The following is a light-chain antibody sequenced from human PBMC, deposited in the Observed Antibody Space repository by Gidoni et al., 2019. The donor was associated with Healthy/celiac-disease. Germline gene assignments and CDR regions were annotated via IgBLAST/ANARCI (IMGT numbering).Light chain of an antibody. CDR3: QQYNNWPPYT. CDR1: QSVSSN. J-gene: IGKJ2*01. CDR2: GAS. Sequence: EIVMTQSPATLSVSTGERATLSCRASQSVSSNLAWYQQKPGQAPRLLIYGASTRATGIPVRFSGSGSGTEFTLTISSLQSEDFAVYYCQQYNNWPPYTFGQXTKLEIK. V-gene: IGKV3-15*01.